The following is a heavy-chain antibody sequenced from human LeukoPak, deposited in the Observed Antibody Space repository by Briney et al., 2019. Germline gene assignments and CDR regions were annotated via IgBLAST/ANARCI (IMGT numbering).Heavy chain of an antibody. V-gene: IGHV5-51*01. CDR2: IYPGDSDT. J-gene: IGHJ4*02. D-gene: IGHD3-22*01. Sequence: GESLKISCKGSGYSFTSYWIGWVRQMPGKGLEWMRIIYPGDSDTRYSPSFQGQVTISADKSISTAYLQWSSLKASDTAMYYCARGSPYYYDSSGYYLDYWGQGTLVTVSS. CDR3: ARGSPYYYDSSGYYLDY. CDR1: GYSFTSYW.